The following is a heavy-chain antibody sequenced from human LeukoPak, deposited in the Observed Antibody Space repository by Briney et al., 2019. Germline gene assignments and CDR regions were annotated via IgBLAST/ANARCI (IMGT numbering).Heavy chain of an antibody. V-gene: IGHV4-59*01. CDR2: IYYSGST. J-gene: IGHJ3*02. CDR3: ARDGDTAMVDI. CDR1: GGSISGYY. D-gene: IGHD5-18*01. Sequence: SETLSLTCIVSGGSISGYYWSWIRQPPGKGLEWIGYIYYSGSTNYNPSLKSRVAISVDTSKNQFSLKLSSVTAADTAVYYCARDGDTAMVDIWGQGTMVTVSS.